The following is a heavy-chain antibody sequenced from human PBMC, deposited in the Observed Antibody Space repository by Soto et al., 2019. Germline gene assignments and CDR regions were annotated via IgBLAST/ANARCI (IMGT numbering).Heavy chain of an antibody. CDR1: GGPFSSYA. Sequence: QVQLVQSGAEVKKPGSSVKVSCKAPGGPFSSYAISWVRQAPGQGLEWMGGIIAILGTANYAQKFQGRVTITADESTSTAYMALSGLRSEDTAMYYCARDTHDYGDYGLRVDIWGQGTMVTVSS. J-gene: IGHJ3*02. D-gene: IGHD4-17*01. V-gene: IGHV1-69*01. CDR3: ARDTHDYGDYGLRVDI. CDR2: IIAILGTA.